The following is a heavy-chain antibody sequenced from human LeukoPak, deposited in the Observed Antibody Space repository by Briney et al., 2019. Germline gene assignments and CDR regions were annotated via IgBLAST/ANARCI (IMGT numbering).Heavy chain of an antibody. CDR3: VKQAGVY. V-gene: IGHV3-7*01. J-gene: IGHJ4*02. D-gene: IGHD6-19*01. Sequence: PGGSLRLSCAASGFTVSSNYMTWVRQAPGKGLECVANIKGDGSEKNYVDSVKGRFTISRDDAKNSLYLQMNSLRAEDTAVYYCVKQAGVYWGQGTLVTVSS. CDR1: GFTVSSNY. CDR2: IKGDGSEK.